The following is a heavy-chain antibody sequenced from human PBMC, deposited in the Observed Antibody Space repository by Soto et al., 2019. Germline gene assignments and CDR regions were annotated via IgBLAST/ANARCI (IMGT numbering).Heavy chain of an antibody. D-gene: IGHD4-17*01. J-gene: IGHJ4*02. CDR3: ARGTYGDH. Sequence: QVHLVQSGAEVKKPGASVKVSCKASGYTFTSYGITWVRQAPGQGLEWMGWISAHDGNTDYAQKLQGRVIVTRDTSTSTAYMELRSLISDDTAVYYCARGTYGDHWGQGALVTVSS. CDR2: ISAHDGNT. CDR1: GYTFTSYG. V-gene: IGHV1-18*01.